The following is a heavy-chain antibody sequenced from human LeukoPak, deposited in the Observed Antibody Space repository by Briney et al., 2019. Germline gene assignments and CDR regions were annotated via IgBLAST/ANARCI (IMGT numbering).Heavy chain of an antibody. D-gene: IGHD5-18*01. J-gene: IGHJ6*02. CDR2: IRSKTYGGTT. CDR1: GFTFSDHA. V-gene: IGHV3-49*04. CDR3: SRGPIQLWFYYGMDV. Sequence: PGRSLRLSCTASGFTFSDHAMSWVRQAPGKGLEWVGFIRSKTYGGTTEYAASVKGRFTISRADSISIAYLQMNSLKTEDTAVYYCSRGPIQLWFYYGMDVWGQGTTVIVSS.